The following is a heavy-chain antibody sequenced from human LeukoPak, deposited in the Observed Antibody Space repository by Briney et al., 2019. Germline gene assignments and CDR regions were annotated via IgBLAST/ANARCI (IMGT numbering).Heavy chain of an antibody. CDR2: IYTGGST. J-gene: IGHJ6*03. D-gene: IGHD6-13*01. CDR3: ARDVHQLGYYFHYMDV. Sequence: PSETLSLTCTVSGGSISSYYWSWIRQPAGKGLEWIGRIYTGGSTNYNPSLKSRVTMSVGTSKNQFSLKLTSVTAADTAVYYCARDVHQLGYYFHYMDVWGKGTTVTVSS. CDR1: GGSISSYY. V-gene: IGHV4-4*07.